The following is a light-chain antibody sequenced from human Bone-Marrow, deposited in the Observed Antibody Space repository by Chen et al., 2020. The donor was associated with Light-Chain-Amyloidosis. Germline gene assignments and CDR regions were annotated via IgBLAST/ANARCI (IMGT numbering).Light chain of an antibody. J-gene: IGKJ4*01. CDR3: QQRTNWLT. V-gene: IGKV3-11*01. CDR1: QSVGNY. CDR2: DAS. Sequence: EIVLTQSPATLSLSPGERATLSCRASQSVGNYLAWYQQKPGQAPRLLIYDASNRATGIPARFSGSGSGTDFTLTIRSLEPEDFAVYYCQQRTNWLTFGGGTRVEI.